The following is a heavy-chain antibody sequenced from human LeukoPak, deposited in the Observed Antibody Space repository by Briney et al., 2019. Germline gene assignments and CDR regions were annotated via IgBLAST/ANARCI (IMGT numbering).Heavy chain of an antibody. V-gene: IGHV4-59*01. CDR1: GGSISSYY. J-gene: IGHJ5*02. D-gene: IGHD5-12*01. Sequence: SETLSLTCSVSGGSISSYYWNWIRQPPGKGLEWIGYIYYSGSTNYNPSLKSRVTISVDTSKNQFSLKLSSVTAADTAVYYCARRATILGFDPWGQGTLVTVSS. CDR2: IYYSGST. CDR3: ARRATILGFDP.